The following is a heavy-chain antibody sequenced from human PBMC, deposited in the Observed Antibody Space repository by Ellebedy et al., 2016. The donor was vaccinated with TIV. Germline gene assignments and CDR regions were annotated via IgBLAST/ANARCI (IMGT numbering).Heavy chain of an antibody. V-gene: IGHV5-10-1*04. CDR3: ARALTTVTTPTEYFDL. D-gene: IGHD4-17*01. CDR2: IDPSDSYT. J-gene: IGHJ2*01. Sequence: GESLKISXKGSGYSFTSYWISWVRQMPGKGLEWMGRIDPSDSYTNYSPSFQGQVTISADKSISTAYLQWSSLKASDTAMYYCARALTTVTTPTEYFDLWGRGTLVTVSS. CDR1: GYSFTSYW.